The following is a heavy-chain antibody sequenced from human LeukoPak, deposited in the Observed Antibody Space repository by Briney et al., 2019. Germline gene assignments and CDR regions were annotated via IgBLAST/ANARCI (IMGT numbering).Heavy chain of an antibody. V-gene: IGHV3-53*01. D-gene: IGHD3-10*01. Sequence: PGGSLRLSCAASGFTVSSNYMSWVRQAPGKGLEWVSVIYSGGSTYYADSVKGRFTISRDNSKNTLYLQMNSLRAEDTAVYYCARAIYYYGSGSDAFDIWGQGTMVTVSS. CDR1: GFTVSSNY. CDR2: IYSGGST. J-gene: IGHJ3*02. CDR3: ARAIYYYGSGSDAFDI.